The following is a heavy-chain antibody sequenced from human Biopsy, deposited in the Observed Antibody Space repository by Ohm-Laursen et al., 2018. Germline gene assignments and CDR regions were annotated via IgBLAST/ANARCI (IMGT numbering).Heavy chain of an antibody. J-gene: IGHJ2*01. V-gene: IGHV4-59*08. CDR3: ARNRVDVVKVTTIGWNFDL. Sequence: SETLSLTCIVSGDTISTYYWNWIRQTPGKGLEWIGYIHYTGHIRINPSLNSRATISVDTPKDQFSLKLSSLTAADTAIYYCARNRVDVVKVTTIGWNFDLWGRGTLVTVS. CDR1: GDTISTYY. D-gene: IGHD5-12*01. CDR2: IHYTGHI.